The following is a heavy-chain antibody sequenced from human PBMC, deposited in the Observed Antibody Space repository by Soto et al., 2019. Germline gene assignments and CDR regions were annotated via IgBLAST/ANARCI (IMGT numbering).Heavy chain of an antibody. J-gene: IGHJ5*02. Sequence: GGSLRLSCAASGFTVSSNYLSWVRLAPGRGLEWVSIIYSSGGTYYADSVKDRFTISRDNSRNTLYLQMNSLRAEDTAVYYCARHGGRTIRSLNWFDPWGQGTLVTVSS. V-gene: IGHV3-66*04. D-gene: IGHD3-16*01. CDR2: IYSSGGT. CDR3: ARHGGRTIRSLNWFDP. CDR1: GFTVSSNY.